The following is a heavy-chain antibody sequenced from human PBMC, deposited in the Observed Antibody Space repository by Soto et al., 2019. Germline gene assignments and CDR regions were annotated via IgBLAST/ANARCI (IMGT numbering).Heavy chain of an antibody. CDR2: IIPIFATP. Sequence: QVQLLQSGAEVKKPVSSVKVSCKASGGTFSTYAISWVRQAPGQGLEWMGGIIPIFATPSYAQKFQGRVTITADKFTTTAYMELSSLRSEDTAVYYCAREGPVAVNYGMDVWGQGTKVTVSS. D-gene: IGHD6-19*01. CDR3: AREGPVAVNYGMDV. V-gene: IGHV1-69*06. CDR1: GGTFSTYA. J-gene: IGHJ6*02.